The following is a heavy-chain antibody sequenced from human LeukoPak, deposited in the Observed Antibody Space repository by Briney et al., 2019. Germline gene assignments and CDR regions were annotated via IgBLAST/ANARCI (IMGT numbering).Heavy chain of an antibody. CDR3: ASSYYTSGYFEY. CDR1: GGSISSYY. J-gene: IGHJ4*02. CDR2: IYYSGSS. Sequence: SETLSLTCTVSGGSISSYYWHWIRQPPGKGLEWIGYIYYSGSSNYNPSLKSRITISVDTFNNQFSLNPSSVTAADTAVYYCASSYYTSGYFEYWGQGTPVTVSS. V-gene: IGHV4-59*01. D-gene: IGHD3-3*01.